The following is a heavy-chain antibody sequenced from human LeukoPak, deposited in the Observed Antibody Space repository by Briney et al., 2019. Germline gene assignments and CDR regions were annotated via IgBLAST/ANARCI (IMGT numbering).Heavy chain of an antibody. CDR2: MNPNSGNT. V-gene: IGHV1-8*01. CDR3: ARGPTEWELLFQH. D-gene: IGHD1-26*01. CDR1: GYTFTSYD. Sequence: GASVKVSCKASGYTFTSYDINWVRQATGQGLEWMGWMNPNSGNTGYAQKFQGRVTMTRNTSISTAYMELSSLRSKDTAVYYCARGPTEWELLFQHWGQGTLVTVSS. J-gene: IGHJ1*01.